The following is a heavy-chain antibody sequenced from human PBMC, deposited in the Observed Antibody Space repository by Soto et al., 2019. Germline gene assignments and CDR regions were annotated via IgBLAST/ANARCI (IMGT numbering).Heavy chain of an antibody. V-gene: IGHV1-69*01. CDR3: ARDHVYSPRVGVFAYY. Sequence: QVQLVQSGAEVKKPGSSVKVSCKASGGTFSSYAISWVRQAPGQGLEWMGGSIPIFGTANYAQKFQGRVTITADESTSTAYMELSSLRSEDTAVYYCARDHVYSPRVGVFAYYWGQGTLVTVSS. D-gene: IGHD3-3*01. CDR1: GGTFSSYA. J-gene: IGHJ4*02. CDR2: SIPIFGTA.